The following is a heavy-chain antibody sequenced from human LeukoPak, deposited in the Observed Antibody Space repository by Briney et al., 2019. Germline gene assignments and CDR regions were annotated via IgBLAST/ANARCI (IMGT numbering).Heavy chain of an antibody. V-gene: IGHV4-59*01. CDR2: IYYSGST. CDR3: ARDLNRYSWFDP. Sequence: SETLSLTCTVSGGSISSYYWSWIRQPPGKGLEWIGYIYYSGSTNYNPSLKSRVTISVDTSKDQFSLKLSSVTAADTAVYYCARDLNRYSWFDPWGQGTLVTVSS. D-gene: IGHD2/OR15-2a*01. J-gene: IGHJ5*02. CDR1: GGSISSYY.